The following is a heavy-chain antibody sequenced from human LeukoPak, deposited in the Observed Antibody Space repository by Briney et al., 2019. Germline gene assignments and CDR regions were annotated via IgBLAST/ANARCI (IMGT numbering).Heavy chain of an antibody. CDR1: GYTFTDYF. D-gene: IGHD1-1*01. CDR3: ARAKRADSWNDEVGWFDP. CDR2: INPKTGGT. Sequence: GASVKVSCKASGYTFTDYFINWVRQAPGQGLEWMGWINPKTGGTDYAQKFQGRVTMTRDTSISTAHMELRRLRSDDTAVYYCARAKRADSWNDEVGWFDPWGQGTRVTVSS. V-gene: IGHV1-2*02. J-gene: IGHJ5*02.